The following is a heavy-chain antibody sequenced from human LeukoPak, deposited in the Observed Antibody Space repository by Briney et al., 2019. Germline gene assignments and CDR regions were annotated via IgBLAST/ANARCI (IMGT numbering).Heavy chain of an antibody. Sequence: GGSLRLSCAASGFTFSGSAMHWVRQASGKGLEWVGRIRSKANSYATAYAASVKGRFTISRDDSKNTLFLQMNSLRAEDTAVYYCAKGLSYYYDTSGYTYDAFDIWGQGTMVTVSS. V-gene: IGHV3-73*01. D-gene: IGHD3-22*01. CDR3: AKGLSYYYDTSGYTYDAFDI. CDR2: IRSKANSYAT. J-gene: IGHJ3*02. CDR1: GFTFSGSA.